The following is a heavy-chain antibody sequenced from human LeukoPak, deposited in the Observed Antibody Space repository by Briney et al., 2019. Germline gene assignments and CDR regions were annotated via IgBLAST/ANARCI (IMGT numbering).Heavy chain of an antibody. CDR2: IFYSGGA. J-gene: IGHJ4*02. Sequence: SETLSLTCTVSGGSISSSSYYWGWIRQPPGKGLEWIGSIFYSGGAYYSPSLKSRVTISVDTSRNQLSMKLSSVTAADTAVYYCARAPREQYFKNNDLPDFFDYWGQGTLVTVSS. V-gene: IGHV4-39*07. D-gene: IGHD1/OR15-1a*01. CDR3: ARAPREQYFKNNDLPDFFDY. CDR1: GGSISSSSYY.